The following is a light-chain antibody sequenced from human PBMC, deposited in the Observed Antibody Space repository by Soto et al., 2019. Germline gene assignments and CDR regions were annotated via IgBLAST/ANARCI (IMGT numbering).Light chain of an antibody. J-gene: IGKJ4*01. CDR3: QQCDSTPQT. V-gene: IGKV1-39*01. CDR2: TTS. Sequence: DIQMTQSPASLSASVGDRVTITCRASQSITSHLNWYQKKPGKAPKLLIHTTSSLQSGVPSRFSGSGAGTDFTLTISSLQPEDFATYYCQQCDSTPQTFGGGTKVDIK. CDR1: QSITSH.